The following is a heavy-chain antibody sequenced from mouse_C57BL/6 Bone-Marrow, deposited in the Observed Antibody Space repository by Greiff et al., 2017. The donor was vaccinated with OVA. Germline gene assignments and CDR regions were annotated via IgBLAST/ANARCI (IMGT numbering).Heavy chain of an antibody. CDR1: GFNIKDDY. Sequence: VQLQQSGAELVRPGASVKLSCTASGFNIKDDYMHWVKQRPEQGLEWIGWIDPENGDTEYASKFQGKATITADTSSNTAYLQLSSLTSEDTAVYYCTTGGYYFDYRGEGATLSDSP. CDR2: IDPENGDT. CDR3: TTGGYYFDY. V-gene: IGHV14-4*01. J-gene: IGHJ2*01.